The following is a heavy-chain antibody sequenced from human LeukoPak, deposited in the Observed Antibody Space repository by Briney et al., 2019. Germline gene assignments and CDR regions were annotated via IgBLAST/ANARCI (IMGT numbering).Heavy chain of an antibody. D-gene: IGHD2-21*01. CDR3: ARIRGSTLAISYMDV. J-gene: IGHJ6*03. CDR2: ISVSGT. Sequence: GGSLRLSCTAFGFRFGGYSIHWVRQAPGKGLEWLSYISVSGTIHADSVMGRVTVSRDNAKNSLYLQTNSLRAEDTAVYYCARIRGSTLAISYMDVWGKGTTVTVSS. CDR1: GFRFGGYS. V-gene: IGHV3-48*04.